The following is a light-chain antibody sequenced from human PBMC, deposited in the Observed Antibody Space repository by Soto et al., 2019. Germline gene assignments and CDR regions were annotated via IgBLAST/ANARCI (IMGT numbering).Light chain of an antibody. CDR1: QSVGVY. CDR3: QKSYAAMWT. J-gene: IGKJ1*01. Sequence: DIQLTQSPSSLSAAVGDRVTISCRTSQSVGVYLNCYQQKPGGAPSLLIFGVSGLQGGVPSRFAGGGSGADFTLTISDLQVEDLATYYCQKSYAAMWTFGQGTRVEI. V-gene: IGKV1-39*01. CDR2: GVS.